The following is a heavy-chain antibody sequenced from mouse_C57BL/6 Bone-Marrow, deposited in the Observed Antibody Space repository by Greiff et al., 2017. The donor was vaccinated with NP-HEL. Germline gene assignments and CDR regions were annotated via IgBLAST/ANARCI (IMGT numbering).Heavy chain of an antibody. V-gene: IGHV1-18*01. CDR2: INPNNGGT. D-gene: IGHD2-10*02. CDR1: GYTFTDYN. CDR3: ARAGGKNVWYRYYFDY. Sequence: EVQLQESGPELVKPGASVKIPCKASGYTFTDYNMDWVKQSHGKSLEWIGDINPNNGGTIYNQKFKGKATLTVDKSSSTAYMELRSLTSEDTAVYYCARAGGKNVWYRYYFDYWGQGTTLTVSS. J-gene: IGHJ2*01.